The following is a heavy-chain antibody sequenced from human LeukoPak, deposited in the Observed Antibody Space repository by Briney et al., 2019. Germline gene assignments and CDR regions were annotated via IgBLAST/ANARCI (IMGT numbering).Heavy chain of an antibody. D-gene: IGHD3-10*02. Sequence: GGSLRLSCAASGFTFSSYGMHWVRQAPGKGLEWVSYISSSSSTIYYADSVKGRFTISRDNAKNSLYLQMNSLRAEDTAVYYCARDGVLCSDIWGQGTMVTVSS. J-gene: IGHJ3*02. CDR2: ISSSSSTI. CDR3: ARDGVLCSDI. V-gene: IGHV3-48*01. CDR1: GFTFSSYG.